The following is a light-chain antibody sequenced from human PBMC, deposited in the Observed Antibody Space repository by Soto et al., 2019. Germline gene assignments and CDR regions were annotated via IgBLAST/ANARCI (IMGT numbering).Light chain of an antibody. CDR1: SSNLGTNY. CDR3: AAWDDILSGYV. CDR2: RNN. V-gene: IGLV1-47*01. Sequence: QSVLTQPPSASATPGQRVTISCSGSSSNLGTNYVYWYQQLPGTAPKPLIYRNNQRPSGVPDRFSGSKSGTSASLAISGLRSGDEADYYCAAWDDILSGYVFGTGTKVTVL. J-gene: IGLJ1*01.